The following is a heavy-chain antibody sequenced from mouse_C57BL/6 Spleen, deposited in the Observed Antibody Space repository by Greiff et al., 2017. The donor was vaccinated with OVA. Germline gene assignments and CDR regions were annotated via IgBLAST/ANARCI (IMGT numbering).Heavy chain of an antibody. Sequence: QVQLQQPGAELVMPGASVKLSCKASGYTFTSYCMPWVNQSPGQGLEWIGEIDTSDSYSNSNQNFKGKSTLTVDKSSSTPYMQISSLTSESAAVDYCARRCYGSRGAMDYWGKGTSVTVAS. CDR3: ARRCYGSRGAMDY. CDR2: IDTSDSYS. D-gene: IGHD1-1*01. CDR1: GYTFTSYC. J-gene: IGHJ4*01. V-gene: IGHV1-69*01.